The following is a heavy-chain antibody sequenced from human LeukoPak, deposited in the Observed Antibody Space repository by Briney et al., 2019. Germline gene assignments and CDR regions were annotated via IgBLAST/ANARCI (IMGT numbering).Heavy chain of an antibody. CDR3: ARVRIVGVYFDY. V-gene: IGHV1-8*03. D-gene: IGHD1-26*01. CDR1: GYTFTSYD. Sequence: GASVKVSCKASGYTFTSYDINWVRQATGQGLEWMGWMNPNSGNTGYAQKFQGRVTITRNTSISTAYMELSSLRSEDTAEYYCARVRIVGVYFDYWGQGTLVTVSS. J-gene: IGHJ4*02. CDR2: MNPNSGNT.